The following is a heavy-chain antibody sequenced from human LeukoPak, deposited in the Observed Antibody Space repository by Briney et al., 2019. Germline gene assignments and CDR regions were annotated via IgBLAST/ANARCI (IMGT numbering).Heavy chain of an antibody. CDR1: GYIFTSYN. J-gene: IGHJ6*03. CDR3: ARDLARYYYGSGTLTTNYYYYMDV. CDR2: INSSGGNT. D-gene: IGHD3-10*01. V-gene: IGHV1-46*01. Sequence: GASVKVSCKASGYIFTSYNLYWERQAPGQGLEWMGIINSSGGNTNYAQKLQGRVTMTTDTSTSTAYMELRSLRSDDTAVYYCARDLARYYYGSGTLTTNYYYYMDVWGKGTTVTVSS.